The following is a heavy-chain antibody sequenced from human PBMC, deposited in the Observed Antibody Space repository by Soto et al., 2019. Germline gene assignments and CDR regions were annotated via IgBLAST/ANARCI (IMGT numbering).Heavy chain of an antibody. V-gene: IGHV4-4*02. CDR2: IYHSGMT. CDR1: GTSISSSHW. D-gene: IGHD2-15*01. J-gene: IGHJ5*02. CDR3: ATLPPRIVVKVSDIPP. Sequence: QVQLRQSGPGLVKPSGTLSLTCAVSGTSISSSHWWTWVRQSPGKGLEGIGQIYHSGMTNYNPSHKSRVTISVEKSNKQFSLKMTSVTAADTAVYYCATLPPRIVVKVSDIPPWGQGTLVAVSS.